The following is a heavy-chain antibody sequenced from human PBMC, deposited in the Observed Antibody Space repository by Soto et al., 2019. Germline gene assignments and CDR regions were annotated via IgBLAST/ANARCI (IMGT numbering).Heavy chain of an antibody. CDR2: IYYTGST. CDR1: GGSISSYY. D-gene: IGHD6-19*01. Sequence: KTSETLSLTCTVSGGSISSYYWSWIRQPPGKGLEGSGYIYYTGSTNYNPSLKSRVNISVDTSKNQFSLKLSSVTAADTAMYFCARISWTGWARSFDYWGQGTPVTFSS. V-gene: IGHV4-59*01. J-gene: IGHJ4*02. CDR3: ARISWTGWARSFDY.